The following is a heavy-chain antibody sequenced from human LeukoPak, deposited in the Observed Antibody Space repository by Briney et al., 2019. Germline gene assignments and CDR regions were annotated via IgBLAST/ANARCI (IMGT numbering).Heavy chain of an antibody. CDR2: IIPIFGTA. CDR3: AVGVAAQGYYYYYYMDV. CDR1: VCTFSSYA. Sequence: SVTVSCKASVCTFSSYAISWVRQPPAQGLEWMGGIIPIFGTANYAQKVQGRVTITADESTSTAYMELSSLRSEDTAVYYCAVGVAAQGYYYYYYMDVWGKGTTVTISS. D-gene: IGHD3-16*01. V-gene: IGHV1-69*01. J-gene: IGHJ6*03.